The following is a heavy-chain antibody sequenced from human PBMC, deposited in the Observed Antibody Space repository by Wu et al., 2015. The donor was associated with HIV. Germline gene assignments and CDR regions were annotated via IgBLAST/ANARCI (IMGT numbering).Heavy chain of an antibody. D-gene: IGHD2-2*01. CDR3: ASSQLGYCSSTSCSLGWFDP. CDR1: GYTFTSYG. J-gene: IGHJ5*02. V-gene: IGHV1-18*01. Sequence: QVQLVQSGAEVKKPGASVKVSCKASGYTFTSYGISWVRQAPGQGLEWMGWISAYNGNTNYAQKLQGRVTMTTDTSTSTAYMELRSLRSDDTAVYYCASSQLGYCSSTSCSLGWFDPWGQGTLVHRLL. CDR2: ISAYNGNT.